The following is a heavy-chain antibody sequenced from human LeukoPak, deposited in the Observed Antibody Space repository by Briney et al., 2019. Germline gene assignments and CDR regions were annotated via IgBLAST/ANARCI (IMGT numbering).Heavy chain of an antibody. J-gene: IGHJ5*02. CDR2: INHSGST. D-gene: IGHD2-21*01. CDR3: ARGRHIVVVIASSWFDP. V-gene: IGHV4-39*07. CDR1: GGSISSGSYY. Sequence: SEILSLTCTVSGGSISSGSYYWSWIRQPPGKGLEWIWEINHSGSTNYNPSLKSRVTISVDTSKNQFSLKLSSVTAADTAVYYCARGRHIVVVIASSWFDPWGQGTLVTVSS.